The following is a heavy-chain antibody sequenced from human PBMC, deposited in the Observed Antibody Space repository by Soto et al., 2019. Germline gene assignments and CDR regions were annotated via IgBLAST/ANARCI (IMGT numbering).Heavy chain of an antibody. CDR3: TRENIENSDGPYDAFDI. D-gene: IGHD5-18*01. Sequence: ASVKVSCKTSGYTFTDYYTHWVRQAPGQGLEWMGWMNPKSGGAYFAQKFQGRVTLTRDTSIGTAYIEVNSLTSDDTAVYFCTRENIENSDGPYDAFDIWGQGTTVTVSS. CDR1: GYTFTDYY. J-gene: IGHJ3*02. V-gene: IGHV1-2*02. CDR2: MNPKSGGA.